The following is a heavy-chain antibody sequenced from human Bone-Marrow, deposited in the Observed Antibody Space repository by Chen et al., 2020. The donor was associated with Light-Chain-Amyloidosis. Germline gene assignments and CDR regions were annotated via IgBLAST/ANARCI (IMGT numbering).Heavy chain of an antibody. CDR2: IKQDGSEQ. V-gene: IGHV3-7*01. J-gene: IGHJ6*02. Sequence: EVQLVESGGGLVQPGGSLRLSCAASGFTFNQYWMTWVRQAPGKGLEWVASIKQDGSEQNYVGSVKGRFTTSRDNAKNSLYRQMNSLRAEDTAVYYCARAGQAEVVVDGWGMDVWGHGTTVTVSS. CDR3: ARAGQAEVVVDGWGMDV. CDR1: GFTFNQYW. D-gene: IGHD2-21*01.